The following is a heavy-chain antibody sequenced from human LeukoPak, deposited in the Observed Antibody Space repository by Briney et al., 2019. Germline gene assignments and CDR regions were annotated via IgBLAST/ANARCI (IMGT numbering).Heavy chain of an antibody. CDR1: GFSFSYYA. D-gene: IGHD1/OR15-1a*01. Sequence: ASVKVSCKASGFSFSYYAMNWVRQAPGQGLEWMGWINTNTGNPTYAQGFTGRFVFSVDTSVSTTYLQISSLKAEDTAVYYCARSEAGVNWNKYGLDVWGKGTTVTVSS. J-gene: IGHJ6*04. V-gene: IGHV7-4-1*02. CDR3: ARSEAGVNWNKYGLDV. CDR2: INTNTGNP.